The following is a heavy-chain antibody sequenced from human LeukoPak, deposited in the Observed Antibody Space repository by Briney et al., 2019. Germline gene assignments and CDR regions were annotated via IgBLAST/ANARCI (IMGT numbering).Heavy chain of an antibody. CDR3: AKSRLSSRVISDFDY. CDR2: ISDSGGST. D-gene: IGHD6-13*01. J-gene: IGHJ4*02. Sequence: GGSLRLSCAASGFTFSSYAMSWVRQAPGKGLEWVSAISDSGGSTYYADSVKGRFTISRDNSKNTLYLQMNSLRAEDTAVYYCAKSRLSSRVISDFDYWGQGTLVTVSS. CDR1: GFTFSSYA. V-gene: IGHV3-23*01.